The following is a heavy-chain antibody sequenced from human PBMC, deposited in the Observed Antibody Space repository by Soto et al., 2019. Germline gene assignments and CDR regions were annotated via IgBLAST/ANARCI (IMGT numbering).Heavy chain of an antibody. CDR2: IYYSGST. D-gene: IGHD3-3*01. V-gene: IGHV4-31*03. Sequence: QVQLQESGPGLVKPSQTLSLTCTVSGGSISSGGYYWSWIRQHPGKGLEWIGYIYYSGSTYYNPSLKSRVTISVDTSKNQFSLKLSSVSAADTAVYYCARLGIYGADAFDIWGQGTMVTVSS. CDR3: ARLGIYGADAFDI. J-gene: IGHJ3*02. CDR1: GGSISSGGYY.